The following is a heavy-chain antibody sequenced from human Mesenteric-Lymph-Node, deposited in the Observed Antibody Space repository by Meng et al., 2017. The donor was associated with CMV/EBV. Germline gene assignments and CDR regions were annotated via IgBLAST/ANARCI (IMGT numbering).Heavy chain of an antibody. CDR1: GFIFSNHG. V-gene: IGHV3-33*03. CDR2: IWSDGSKE. Sequence: GSLRLSCAASGFIFSNHGMHWVRQAPGKGLEWVAVIWSDGSKEHYADSVRGRFTISRDNSKNTLFLQMDSLRPEDTSIYYCATKFGDDFDHWGQGTLVTVSS. CDR3: ATKFGDDFDH. J-gene: IGHJ4*02. D-gene: IGHD3-16*01.